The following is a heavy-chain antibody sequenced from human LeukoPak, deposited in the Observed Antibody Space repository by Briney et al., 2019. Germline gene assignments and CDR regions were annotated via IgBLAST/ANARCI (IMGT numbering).Heavy chain of an antibody. CDR3: ANLLSYSGSY. CDR2: IYSGGST. V-gene: IGHV3-53*01. J-gene: IGHJ4*02. D-gene: IGHD1-26*01. Sequence: LEWVSIIYSGGSTYYADSVKGRFTISRDNSKNTLYLQMNSLRAEDTAVYYCANLLSYSGSYWGQGTLVTVSS.